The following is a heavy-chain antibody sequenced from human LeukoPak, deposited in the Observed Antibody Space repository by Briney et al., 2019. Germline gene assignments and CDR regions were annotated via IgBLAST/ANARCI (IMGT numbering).Heavy chain of an antibody. CDR2: ISWNSGSI. V-gene: IGHV3-9*01. CDR3: ARDPGRRYYDSSGYFF. CDR1: GFTFDDYA. J-gene: IGHJ4*02. D-gene: IGHD3-22*01. Sequence: GGSLRLSCAASGFTFDDYAMHWVRQAPGKGLEWVSGISWNSGSIGYADSVKGRFTISRDNSKNTLYLQMNSLRAEDTAVYYCARDPGRRYYDSSGYFFWGQGTLVTVSS.